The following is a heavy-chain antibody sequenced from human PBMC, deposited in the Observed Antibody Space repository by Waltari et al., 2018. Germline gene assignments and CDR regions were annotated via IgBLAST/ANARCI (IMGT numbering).Heavy chain of an antibody. V-gene: IGHV1-24*01. CDR3: ATILRFGELWAALDY. CDR1: GYTLTELS. J-gene: IGHJ4*02. Sequence: QVQLVQSGAEVKKPGASVKVSCKVSGYTLTELSMHWVRQAPGKGLEWMGGFEPEDGETIYAQKCQGRVTMTEDTSTDTAYMELSSLRSEDTAVYYCATILRFGELWAALDYWGQGTLVTVSS. CDR2: FEPEDGET. D-gene: IGHD3-10*01.